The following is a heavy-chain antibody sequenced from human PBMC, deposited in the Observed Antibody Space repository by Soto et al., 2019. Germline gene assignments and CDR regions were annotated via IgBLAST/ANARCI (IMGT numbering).Heavy chain of an antibody. Sequence: PSETLSLTCTVSGGSISSSYWSWIRQPPGKGLEWIGYIYDSGSTYYNSSLKSRVTISVDRSKNQFSLKLSSVTAADTAVYYCARVSYYYGMDGWGQGTTVNVSS. CDR1: GGSISSSY. V-gene: IGHV4-59*12. J-gene: IGHJ6*02. CDR2: IYDSGST. CDR3: ARVSYYYGMDG.